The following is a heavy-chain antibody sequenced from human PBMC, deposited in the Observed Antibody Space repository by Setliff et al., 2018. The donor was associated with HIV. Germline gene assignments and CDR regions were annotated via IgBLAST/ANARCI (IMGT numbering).Heavy chain of an antibody. V-gene: IGHV4-4*07. CDR2: INSSGTT. CDR1: GGSFGVYR. Sequence: SETLSLTCTISGGSFGVYRWSWIRQSAGRGLEWTGRINSSGTTDYKPSLKGRVAISVDTSRNQFSLRVTSVTAADTAVYFCARDRHSSGLGSYGPWGPGILVTVSS. J-gene: IGHJ5*02. D-gene: IGHD3-10*01. CDR3: ARDRHSSGLGSYGP.